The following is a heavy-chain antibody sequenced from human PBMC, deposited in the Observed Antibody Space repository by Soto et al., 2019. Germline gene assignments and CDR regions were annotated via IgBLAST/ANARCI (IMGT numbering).Heavy chain of an antibody. D-gene: IGHD3-3*01. CDR1: GYTFTSYD. CDR3: ARIDKYDFWSGYYGGDWFDP. V-gene: IGHV1-8*01. J-gene: IGHJ5*02. CDR2: MNPNSGNT. Sequence: ASVKVSCKASGYTFTSYDINWVRQATGQGLEWMGWMNPNSGNTGYAQKFQGRVTMTRNTSISTAYMELSSLRSEDTAVYYCARIDKYDFWSGYYGGDWFDPWGQGTLVTVS.